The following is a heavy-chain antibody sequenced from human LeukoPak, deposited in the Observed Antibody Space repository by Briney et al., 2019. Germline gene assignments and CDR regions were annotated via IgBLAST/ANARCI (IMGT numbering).Heavy chain of an antibody. CDR2: IIPIFGTA. CDR1: GGTFSSYA. J-gene: IGHJ4*02. D-gene: IGHD5-12*01. Sequence: SVKVSCKASGGTFSSYAISWVRQAPGQGLEWMGGIIPIFGTANYAQKFQGRVTITADESTSTAYMELRSLRSEDTAVYYCAREDGSSGYDDFWGQGTLVTVSS. CDR3: AREDGSSGYDDF. V-gene: IGHV1-69*13.